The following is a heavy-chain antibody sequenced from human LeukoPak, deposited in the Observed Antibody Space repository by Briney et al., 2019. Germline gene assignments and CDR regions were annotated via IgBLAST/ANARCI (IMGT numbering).Heavy chain of an antibody. CDR3: ARERRYSSGWDAEYFQH. CDR2: IDKSGNT. Sequence: SETLSLTCTVSGYSVSNYYWSWIRLPPEKGLEWIGYIDKSGNTNYNPSLKSRLSISVDTSRNQLSLRLTSVTAADTAVYYCARERRYSSGWDAEYFQHWGQGTLVTVSS. D-gene: IGHD6-19*01. CDR1: GYSVSNYY. J-gene: IGHJ1*01. V-gene: IGHV4-59*02.